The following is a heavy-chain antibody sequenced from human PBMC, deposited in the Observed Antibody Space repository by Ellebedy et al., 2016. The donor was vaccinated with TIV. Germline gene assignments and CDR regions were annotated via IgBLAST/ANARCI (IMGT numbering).Heavy chain of an antibody. CDR3: ARGAPNYHHSMEV. J-gene: IGHJ6*03. CDR2: ISSSSSTT. CDR1: GFTFSSYS. V-gene: IGHV3-48*04. Sequence: GESLKISCAASGFTFSSYSMNWVRQAPGKGLEWISYISSSSSTTYYADSVKGRFVISRDNAKNSLYLQMYNLKADDAGVYNCARGAPNYHHSMEVWGKGTTVSVSS.